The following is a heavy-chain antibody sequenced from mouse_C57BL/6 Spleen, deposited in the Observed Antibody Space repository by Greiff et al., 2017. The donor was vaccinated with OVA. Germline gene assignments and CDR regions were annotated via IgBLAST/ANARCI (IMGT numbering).Heavy chain of an antibody. V-gene: IGHV2-6*03. CDR1: GFSLTSYG. D-gene: IGHD2-4*01. J-gene: IGHJ4*01. Sequence: VKVIESGPGLVAPSQSLSITCTVSGFSLTSYGVHWVRQPPGKGLEWLVVIWSDGSTTYNSALKSRLSISKDNSKSQVFLKMNSLQTDDTAMYYCARFADYDGYYYAMDYWGQGTSVTVSS. CDR3: ARFADYDGYYYAMDY. CDR2: IWSDGST.